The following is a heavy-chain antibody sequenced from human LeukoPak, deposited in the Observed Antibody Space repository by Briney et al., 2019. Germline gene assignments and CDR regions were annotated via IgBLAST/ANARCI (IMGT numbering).Heavy chain of an antibody. D-gene: IGHD6-13*01. J-gene: IGHJ4*02. CDR2: IYYTGST. V-gene: IGHV4-59*07. CDR1: AVSFSNAY. CDR3: ARAVLVAAGYHFDY. Sequence: PSDTLSLTCSVSAVSFSNAYWTCGPQSPGNGLEGFGYIYYTGSTKYNPSLKGRFTTSLDTSKKPFSLKLTSVTAADTAVYYCARAVLVAAGYHFDYWGRGTLVTVSS.